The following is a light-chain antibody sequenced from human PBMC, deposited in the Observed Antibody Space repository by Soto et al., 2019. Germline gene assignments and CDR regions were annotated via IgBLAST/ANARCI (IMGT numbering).Light chain of an antibody. V-gene: IGKV1-16*01. J-gene: IGKJ5*01. Sequence: DIRMTQSASSLSASVGDRVTITCQASQDISNYLNWYQQKPGKAPKLLIYAASSLQSGVPSRFSGSGSGTEFTLTIGGLQPDDFATYFCQQFNIYPITFGQGTRLEIK. CDR2: AAS. CDR3: QQFNIYPIT. CDR1: QDISNY.